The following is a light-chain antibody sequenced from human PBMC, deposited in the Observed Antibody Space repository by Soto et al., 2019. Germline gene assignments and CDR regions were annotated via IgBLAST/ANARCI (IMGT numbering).Light chain of an antibody. CDR1: QDVGRW. CDR3: QHTTDFT. J-gene: IGKJ2*01. V-gene: IGKV1-12*02. Sequence: DIQMTQSPSSLSASVGDTVIITCRSSQDVGRWLSWYQQKPGKAPKLLIYDVSNLERGVPPRFSGSTSGAESTLTITGLQPDDLGTYYCQHTTDFTFGQGTKVDIK. CDR2: DVS.